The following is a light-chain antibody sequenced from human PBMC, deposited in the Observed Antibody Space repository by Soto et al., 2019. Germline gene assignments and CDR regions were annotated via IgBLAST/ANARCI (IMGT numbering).Light chain of an antibody. CDR3: QQYNDWPPWT. V-gene: IGKV3-15*01. J-gene: IGKJ1*01. CDR1: QSVSSN. CDR2: GAS. Sequence: EIVMTQSPATLSVSPGERATLSCMASQSVSSNLAGYQQKPGQDPRLLIYGASTRSTGIPARFSGSGSGTEFTLTISSLQSEDFAGYYCQQYNDWPPWTFGQGTQVEIK.